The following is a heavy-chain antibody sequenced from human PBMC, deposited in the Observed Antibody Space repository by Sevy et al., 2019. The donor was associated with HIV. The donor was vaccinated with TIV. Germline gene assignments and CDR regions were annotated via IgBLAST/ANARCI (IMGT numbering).Heavy chain of an antibody. V-gene: IGHV3-30-3*01. CDR1: GFAFTNYYA. CDR3: ARPRANYVDHYFFFAMDV. CDR2: ISYDGGDK. Sequence: GGSLRLSCAASGFAFTNYYAMHWVRQAPGKGLEWVALISYDGGDKYYADSVKGRFTISGDNLKNTLYLQMNSLTTEDTAVYYCARPRANYVDHYFFFAMDVWGQGTTVTVSS. J-gene: IGHJ6*02. D-gene: IGHD4-17*01.